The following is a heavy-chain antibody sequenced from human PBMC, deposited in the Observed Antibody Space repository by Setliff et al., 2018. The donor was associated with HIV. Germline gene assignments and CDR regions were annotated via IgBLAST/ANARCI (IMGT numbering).Heavy chain of an antibody. CDR1: GYRFTSFW. CDR2: IYPGDSDT. V-gene: IGHV5-51*01. CDR3: ARAIDFLTEELNWYCDV. D-gene: IGHD3-9*01. J-gene: IGHJ2*01. Sequence: GESLKISCKGSGYRFTSFWIAWVRQMPGKGLEWMGIIYPGDSDTRYSPSFQGQVTISVDKSISTAYLQWRSLKASDTAIYYCARAIDFLTEELNWYCDVWGRGTLVTVSS.